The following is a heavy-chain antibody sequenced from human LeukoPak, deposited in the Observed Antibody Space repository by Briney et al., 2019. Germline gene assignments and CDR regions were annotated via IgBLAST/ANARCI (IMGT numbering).Heavy chain of an antibody. CDR2: IYYSGST. D-gene: IGHD3-3*01. Sequence: SETLSLTCTVSGGSISSYYWSWIRQPPGKGLEWIGYIYYSGSTNYNPSLKSRVTISVDTSKNQFSLKLSSVTGADTAVYYCARDTDFGVVTPPDRPWGQGTLVTVSS. CDR1: GGSISSYY. CDR3: ARDTDFGVVTPPDRP. J-gene: IGHJ4*02. V-gene: IGHV4-59*01.